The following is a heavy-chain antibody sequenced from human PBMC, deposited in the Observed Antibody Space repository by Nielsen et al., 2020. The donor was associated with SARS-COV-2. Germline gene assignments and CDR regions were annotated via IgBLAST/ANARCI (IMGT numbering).Heavy chain of an antibody. CDR1: DGSLSGHY. J-gene: IGHJ4*02. CDR2: VSHSGST. V-gene: IGHV4-34*01. Sequence: SETLSLTCAVSDGSLSGHYWTWIRQPPGKGLEWIGEVSHSGSTNTNPSLKSRVTISVDTFRNQFSLKLNSVTPADTAVYYCARRWSNYDPFDYWGQGSLVTVSS. CDR3: ARRWSNYDPFDY. D-gene: IGHD1-26*01.